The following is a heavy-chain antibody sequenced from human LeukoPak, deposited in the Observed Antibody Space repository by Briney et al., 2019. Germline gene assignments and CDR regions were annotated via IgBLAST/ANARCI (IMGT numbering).Heavy chain of an antibody. V-gene: IGHV4-4*09. Sequence: SETLSLTCIVSGGSMSGYYWSWIRQPPGKGLEWIGYTFSSGATTYNPSLKSRVTISVDTSGSQFSLNLSSVTAADTAVYYCARSAIDAFDIWGQGTMVTVSS. CDR3: ARSAIDAFDI. J-gene: IGHJ3*02. D-gene: IGHD6-25*01. CDR2: TFSSGAT. CDR1: GGSMSGYY.